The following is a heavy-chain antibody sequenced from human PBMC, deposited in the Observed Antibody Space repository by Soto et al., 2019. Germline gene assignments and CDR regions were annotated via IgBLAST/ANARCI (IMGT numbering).Heavy chain of an antibody. CDR1: GGSVSSGSYY. J-gene: IGHJ6*02. CDR3: ASRVKYSGYGDPYYYYYGMDV. V-gene: IGHV4-61*01. D-gene: IGHD4-17*01. CDR2: IYYSGST. Sequence: SETLSLTCTVSGGSVSSGSYYWSWIRQPPGKGLEWIGYIYYSGSTNYNPSLKSRVTISVDTSKNQFSLKLSSVTAADTAVYYCASRVKYSGYGDPYYYYYGMDVWGQGTTVTVSS.